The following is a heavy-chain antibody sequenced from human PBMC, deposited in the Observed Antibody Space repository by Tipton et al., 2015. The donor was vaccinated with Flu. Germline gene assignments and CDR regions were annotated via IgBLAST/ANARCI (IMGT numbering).Heavy chain of an antibody. Sequence: QLVQSGAEVQKPGASVKVSCKASGYNFNSYAISWRRQAPGQGLEWMGWISAYNGDTKFAQNVQGRVTMTTDTSTSTAYMELRGLRSDDTGMYYCARVGAIFGEVTARRRGDLDYWGQGTLVSVSS. J-gene: IGHJ4*02. CDR3: ARVGAIFGEVTARRRGDLDY. CDR1: GYNFNSYA. D-gene: IGHD3-3*02. CDR2: ISAYNGDT. V-gene: IGHV1-18*01.